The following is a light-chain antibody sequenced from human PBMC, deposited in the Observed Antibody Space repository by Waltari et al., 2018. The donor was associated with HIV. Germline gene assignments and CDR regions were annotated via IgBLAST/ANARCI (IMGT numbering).Light chain of an antibody. CDR2: DVS. Sequence: QSALTQPRSVSGSPGPSVTISCTGSSRAVGGYNYVSWFQHLPGKAPKLILYDVSERPSGVPDRFTGSKSGNTASLTISGLQAEDEADYYCCSYAGDNYTVFGTGTRVTVL. CDR1: SRAVGGYNY. V-gene: IGLV2-11*01. CDR3: CSYAGDNYTV. J-gene: IGLJ1*01.